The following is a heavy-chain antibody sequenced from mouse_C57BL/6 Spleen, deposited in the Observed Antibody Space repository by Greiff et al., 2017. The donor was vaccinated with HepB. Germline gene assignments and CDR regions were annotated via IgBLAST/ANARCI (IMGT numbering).Heavy chain of an antibody. CDR3: ARSDEYDGYAMDY. CDR1: GYAFSSSW. D-gene: IGHD2-4*01. J-gene: IGHJ4*01. CDR2: IYPGDGDT. V-gene: IGHV1-82*01. Sequence: QVQLQQSGPELVKPGASVKISCKASGYAFSSSWMNWVKQRPGKGLEWIGRIYPGDGDTNYNGKFKGKATLTADKSSSTAYMQLSSLTSEDSAVYFCARSDEYDGYAMDYWGQGTSVTVSS.